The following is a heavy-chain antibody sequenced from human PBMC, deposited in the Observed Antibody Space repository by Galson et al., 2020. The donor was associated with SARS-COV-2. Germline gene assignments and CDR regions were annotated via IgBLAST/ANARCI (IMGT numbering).Heavy chain of an antibody. CDR2: IPHSGGT. V-gene: IGHV4-30-2*01. CDR1: GTSISSGSYS. CDR3: ARGLDGTGRFNGWDY. J-gene: IGHJ4*02. D-gene: IGHD2-8*02. Sequence: SETLSLTCAVSGTSISSGSYSWNWIRQPPGKGLEWIGYIPHSGGTYYNPSLKSRVTISVDTSKNQFSLKLSSVTAADTAVYYCARGLDGTGRFNGWDYWGQGTLVTVSS.